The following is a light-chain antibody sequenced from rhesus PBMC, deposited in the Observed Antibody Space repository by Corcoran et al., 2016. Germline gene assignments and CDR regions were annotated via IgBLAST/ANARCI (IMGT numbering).Light chain of an antibody. Sequence: EIVLTQSPAILSLSPGERATLSCRASQSVSSSFAWYQQQPGQVPRPLIYGASTRATGIPYRFSGSGARTDFTLTISSLEPEDFVVYYCQQYSNWPYSFGQGTKVEIK. J-gene: IGKJ2*01. CDR1: QSVSSS. CDR2: GAS. V-gene: IGKV3-42*03. CDR3: QQYSNWPYS.